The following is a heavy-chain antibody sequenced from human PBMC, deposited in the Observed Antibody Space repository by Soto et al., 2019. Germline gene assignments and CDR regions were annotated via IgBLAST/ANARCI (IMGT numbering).Heavy chain of an antibody. D-gene: IGHD4-17*01. J-gene: IGHJ4*02. V-gene: IGHV3-53*01. CDR3: VGYGDYWAFDY. CDR1: GFSVSGNY. Sequence: EVQLVESGGGLMQPGGSLRLSCAASGFSVSGNYMSWVRQAPGKGLEWVSVIYSGGTTYYADSVKGRFTISRDNSKNTLYLQMNSLRAEDTAVYYCVGYGDYWAFDYWGQGTLVTVSS. CDR2: IYSGGTT.